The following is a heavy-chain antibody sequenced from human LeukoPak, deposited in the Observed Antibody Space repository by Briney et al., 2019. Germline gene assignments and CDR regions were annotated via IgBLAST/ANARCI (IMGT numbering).Heavy chain of an antibody. V-gene: IGHV3-23*01. J-gene: IGHJ4*02. D-gene: IGHD3-10*01. CDR2: ISGSGGST. CDR1: GFTFSSYA. CDR3: AKDLNYYGSGSYYPDIYFDY. Sequence: GGSLRLSCTASGFTFSSYAMSWVRQAPGKGLEWVSAISGSGGSTYYADSVKGRFTISRDNSKNTLYLQMNSLRAEDTAVYYCAKDLNYYGSGSYYPDIYFDYWGQGTLVTVSS.